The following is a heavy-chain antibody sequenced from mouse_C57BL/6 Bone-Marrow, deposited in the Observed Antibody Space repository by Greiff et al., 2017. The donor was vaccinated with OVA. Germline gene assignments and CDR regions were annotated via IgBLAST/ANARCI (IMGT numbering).Heavy chain of an antibody. CDR1: GYTFTSYG. CDR2: IYPRSGNT. V-gene: IGHV1-81*01. J-gene: IGHJ3*01. Sequence: VQLQQSGAELARPGASVKLSCKASGYTFTSYGISWVKQRTGQGLEWIGEIYPRSGNTYYNEKFKGKATLTADKSSSTAYMELRSLTSEDSAVYFCAGGPFAYWGQGTLVTVSA. D-gene: IGHD3-3*01. CDR3: AGGPFAY.